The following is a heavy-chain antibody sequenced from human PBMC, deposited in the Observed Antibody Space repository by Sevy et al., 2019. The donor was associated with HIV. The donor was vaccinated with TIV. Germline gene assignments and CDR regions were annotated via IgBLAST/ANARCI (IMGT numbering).Heavy chain of an antibody. CDR1: GGTFSSYA. J-gene: IGHJ3*02. CDR2: IIPIFGTA. D-gene: IGHD3-22*01. V-gene: IGHV1-69*06. Sequence: ASVKVSCKASGGTFSSYAISWVRQAPGQGLEWMGGIIPIFGTANYAQKFQGRVTITADKSTSTAYMELSSLRSEDTAGYYCAVPMRPYYYDSSGGAFDIWGQGTMVTVSS. CDR3: AVPMRPYYYDSSGGAFDI.